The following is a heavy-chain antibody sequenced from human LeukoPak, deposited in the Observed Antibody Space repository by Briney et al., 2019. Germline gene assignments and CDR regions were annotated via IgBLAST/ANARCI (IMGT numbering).Heavy chain of an antibody. CDR3: ARGYDTTGYFVF. Sequence: GASVKVSCKASGYTFTSYAMHWVRQAPGQRLEWMGWINAGNGNTKYSQKFQGRVTITRDTSASTAYMELSSLRSEDTAVYYCARGYDTTGYFVFWGQGTLVTVSS. D-gene: IGHD3-22*01. CDR2: INAGNGNT. CDR1: GYTFTSYA. J-gene: IGHJ4*02. V-gene: IGHV1-3*01.